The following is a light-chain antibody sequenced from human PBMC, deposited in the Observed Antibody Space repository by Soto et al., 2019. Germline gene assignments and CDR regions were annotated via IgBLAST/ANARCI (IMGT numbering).Light chain of an antibody. J-gene: IGLJ1*01. CDR2: EVS. Sequence: QSALTQPASVSGSPGQSITISCTGNSSDVGGYNYVSWYQQSPGKAPKLMIYEVSNRPLGVSNRFSGSKSGNTASLTISGLQPEDEADYYCSSYTRNSTYVFGTGTKVTVL. CDR3: SSYTRNSTYV. V-gene: IGLV2-14*01. CDR1: SSDVGGYNY.